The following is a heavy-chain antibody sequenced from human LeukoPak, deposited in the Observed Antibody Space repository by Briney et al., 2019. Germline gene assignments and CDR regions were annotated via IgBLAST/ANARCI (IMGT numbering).Heavy chain of an antibody. CDR1: GYTFTSYY. CDR2: INPSGGST. D-gene: IGHD1-26*01. V-gene: IGHV1-46*01. Sequence: GASVKFSCKASGYTFTSYYMHWVRQAPGQGLEWIGIINPSGGSTSYAQKFQGRVTMTRDTSTSTVYMELSSLRSEDTAVYYCARTGNPVGALDYWGQGTLVTVSS. CDR3: ARTGNPVGALDY. J-gene: IGHJ4*02.